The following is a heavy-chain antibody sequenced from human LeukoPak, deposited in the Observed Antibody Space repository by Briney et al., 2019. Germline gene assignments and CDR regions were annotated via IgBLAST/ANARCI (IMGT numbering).Heavy chain of an antibody. Sequence: PGVSRRLSCAASGFIFGGYAMHWVRQAPGKGLQWLAVISYDGGKTYYADSVEGRFTISRDNSKSTVYLEINSLRSEDTAIYYCARGFNDFWSGSQLEYWGQGTLVTVSS. J-gene: IGHJ4*02. CDR3: ARGFNDFWSGSQLEY. V-gene: IGHV3-30-3*01. CDR1: GFIFGGYA. D-gene: IGHD3-3*01. CDR2: ISYDGGKT.